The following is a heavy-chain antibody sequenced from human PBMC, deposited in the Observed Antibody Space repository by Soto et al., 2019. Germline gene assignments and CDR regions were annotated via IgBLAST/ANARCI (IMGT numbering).Heavy chain of an antibody. D-gene: IGHD3-3*01. CDR2: IYYSGST. CDR1: GGSISSDDYY. V-gene: IGHV4-31*11. Sequence: QVQLQESGPGLLKPSQTLSLTCAVSGGSISSDDYYWSWIRQHPGKGLEWIGYIYYSGSTYYNPSLKSRVTISVDTSKNQFSLKLSSVTAADTAVYYCARWWSGSRQGFDPWGQGTLVTVSS. CDR3: ARWWSGSRQGFDP. J-gene: IGHJ5*02.